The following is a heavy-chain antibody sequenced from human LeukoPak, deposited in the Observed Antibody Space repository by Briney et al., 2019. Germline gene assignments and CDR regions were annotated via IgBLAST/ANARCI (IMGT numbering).Heavy chain of an antibody. CDR2: IKQDGSEK. V-gene: IGHV3-7*01. D-gene: IGHD3-10*01. Sequence: GGSLRLSCAASGFTFSSYWMSWVRQAPGKGLEWVANIKQDGSEKYYVDSVKGRFTISRDNAKNSLYLQMNSLRAEDTAVYYCARVKSALVWFGELFAFDYWGLGTLVTVSS. CDR3: ARVKSALVWFGELFAFDY. CDR1: GFTFSSYW. J-gene: IGHJ4*02.